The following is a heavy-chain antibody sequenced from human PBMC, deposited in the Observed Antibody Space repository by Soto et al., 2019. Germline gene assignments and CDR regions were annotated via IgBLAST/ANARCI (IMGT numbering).Heavy chain of an antibody. D-gene: IGHD2-15*01. CDR3: ARDLDCSGGSCSDY. Sequence: QVQLVQSGAEVKKPGSSVKVSCKASGGTFSSYAISWVRQAPGQGLEWMGGIIPIFGTANYAQKFQGRVTITADESTSTADMELSSLRSEDTAVYYCARDLDCSGGSCSDYWGQGTLVTVSS. J-gene: IGHJ4*02. CDR1: GGTFSSYA. CDR2: IIPIFGTA. V-gene: IGHV1-69*01.